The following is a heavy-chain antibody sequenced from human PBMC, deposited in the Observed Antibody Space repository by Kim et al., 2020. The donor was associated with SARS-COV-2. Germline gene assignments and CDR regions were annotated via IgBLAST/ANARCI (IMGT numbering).Heavy chain of an antibody. V-gene: IGHV1-24*01. CDR3: ATAYDSSGYYLRGFDY. CDR1: GYTLTELS. CDR2: FDPEDGET. Sequence: ASVKVSCKVSGYTLTELSMHWVRQAPGKGLEWMGGFDPEDGETIYAQKFQGRVTMTEDTSTDTAYMELSSLRSEDTAVYYCATAYDSSGYYLRGFDYWGQGTLVTVSS. D-gene: IGHD3-22*01. J-gene: IGHJ4*02.